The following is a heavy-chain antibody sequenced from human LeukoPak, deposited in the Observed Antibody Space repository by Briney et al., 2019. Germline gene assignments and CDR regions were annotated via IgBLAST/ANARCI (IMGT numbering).Heavy chain of an antibody. CDR1: GFTFSNAW. J-gene: IGHJ4*02. CDR3: TTDWLDYYGSGSYGNFDY. D-gene: IGHD3-10*01. V-gene: IGHV3-15*01. Sequence: GGSLRLSCAASGFTFSNAWMSWVRQAPGKGLEWVGRIKSKTDGGTTDYAAPVKGRFTISRDDSKNTLYLQMNSLKTEDTAVYYRTTDWLDYYGSGSYGNFDYWGQGTLVTVSS. CDR2: IKSKTDGGTT.